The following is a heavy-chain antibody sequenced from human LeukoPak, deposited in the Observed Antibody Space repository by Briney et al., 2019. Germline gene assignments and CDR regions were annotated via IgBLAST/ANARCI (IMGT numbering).Heavy chain of an antibody. CDR3: ARSSAYYNEADI. CDR2: INPSGGST. Sequence: GASVKVSCKASGYTFTGYYIHWVRQAPGQGLEWMGIINPSGGSTTYAQKFQGRLTMASDTSTSTVYVELSSLRSEDTAMYYCARSSAYYNEADIWGQGTMVTVSS. V-gene: IGHV1-46*01. J-gene: IGHJ3*02. CDR1: GYTFTGYY. D-gene: IGHD1-26*01.